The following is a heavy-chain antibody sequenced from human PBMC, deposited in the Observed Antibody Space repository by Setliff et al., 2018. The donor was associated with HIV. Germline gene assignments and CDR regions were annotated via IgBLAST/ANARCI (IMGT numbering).Heavy chain of an antibody. V-gene: IGHV1-18*01. CDR3: ARAYCGGDCSGDALDI. CDR2: ISAYNGNT. J-gene: IGHJ3*02. Sequence: ASVKVSCKASGYSFTNYGISWVRQAPGQGLEWMGWISAYNGNTNYAQNLHDRVTMTTDTSTSTAYMEVRSLRSDDTAVDYCARAYCGGDCSGDALDIWGQGTMVTVSS. CDR1: GYSFTNYG. D-gene: IGHD2-21*02.